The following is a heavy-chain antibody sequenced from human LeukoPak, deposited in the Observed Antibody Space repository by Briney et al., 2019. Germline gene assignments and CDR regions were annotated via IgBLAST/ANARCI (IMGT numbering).Heavy chain of an antibody. Sequence: GGSLRLSCVGSGFTFSNYWMNWVRQAPGKGLEWVANIKGSDKGHVDSVKGRFSVSRDDARNSLYLQMDRLRAEDTAVYYCARDVDWNYDLWGQGTVVRVSS. CDR3: ARDVDWNYDL. J-gene: IGHJ4*02. CDR1: GFTFSNYW. CDR2: IKGSDK. V-gene: IGHV3-7*01. D-gene: IGHD1-7*01.